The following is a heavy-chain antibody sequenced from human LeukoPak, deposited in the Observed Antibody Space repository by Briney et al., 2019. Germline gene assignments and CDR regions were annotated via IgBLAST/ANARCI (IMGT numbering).Heavy chain of an antibody. Sequence: ASVKVSCKASGGTFGSYAISWVRQAPGQGLEWMGGIIPIFGTANYAQKFQGRVTITADESTSTAYVELSSLRSEDTAVYYCARDSRDGYNSYWGQGTLITVSS. V-gene: IGHV1-69*13. CDR3: ARDSRDGYNSY. CDR1: GGTFGSYA. J-gene: IGHJ4*02. CDR2: IIPIFGTA. D-gene: IGHD5-24*01.